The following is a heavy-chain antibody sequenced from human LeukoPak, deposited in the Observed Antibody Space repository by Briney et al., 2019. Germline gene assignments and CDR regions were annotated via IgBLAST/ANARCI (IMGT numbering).Heavy chain of an antibody. D-gene: IGHD5-24*01. J-gene: IGHJ4*02. Sequence: GGSLRLSCAASGCTFSSYAMHWVRQAPGKGLEWVAVISYDGSNKYHADSVKGRFTISRDNSKNTLYLEMSSLRPEDTAVYYCARDRRWLQYSDYWGQGTLVTVSS. CDR2: ISYDGSNK. CDR3: ARDRRWLQYSDY. CDR1: GCTFSSYA. V-gene: IGHV3-30*04.